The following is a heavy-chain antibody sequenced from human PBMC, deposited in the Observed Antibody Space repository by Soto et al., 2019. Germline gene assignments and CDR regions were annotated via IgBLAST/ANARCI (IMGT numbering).Heavy chain of an antibody. CDR2: INPSGGST. D-gene: IGHD3-22*01. J-gene: IGHJ4*02. CDR3: ARDSRRSYDSSGRRIPCAY. V-gene: IGHV1-46*01. Sequence: GASVKVSCKASGYTFTSYYMHWVRQAPGQGLEWMGIINPSGGSTSYAQKFQGRVTMTRDTSTSTVYMELSSLRSEDTAVYYCARDSRRSYDSSGRRIPCAYWGQGTLVTVPQ. CDR1: GYTFTSYY.